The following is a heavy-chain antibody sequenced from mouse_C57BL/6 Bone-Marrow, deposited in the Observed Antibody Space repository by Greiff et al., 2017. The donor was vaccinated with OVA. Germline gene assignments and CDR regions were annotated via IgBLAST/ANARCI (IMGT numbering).Heavy chain of an antibody. Sequence: VMLVESGAELARPGASVKLSCKASGYTFTSYGISWVKQRTGQGLEWIGEIYPRSGNTYYNEKFKGKATLTADKSSSTAYIELRSLTSEDSAVYFCAPLGPFAYWGQGTPVTVSA. D-gene: IGHD6-1*01. CDR2: IYPRSGNT. V-gene: IGHV1-81*01. J-gene: IGHJ3*01. CDR3: APLGPFAY. CDR1: GYTFTSYG.